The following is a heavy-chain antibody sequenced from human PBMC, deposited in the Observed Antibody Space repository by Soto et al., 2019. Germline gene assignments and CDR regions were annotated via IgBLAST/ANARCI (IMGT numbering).Heavy chain of an antibody. CDR1: GDSISSNTYY. V-gene: IGHV4-39*01. CDR2: VFYSGSS. CDR3: ARGGQMRGFDS. Sequence: QLQLQESGPGLVKPSETLSLTCSVSGDSISSNTYYWTWIRQPPGKGLEWIGRVFYSGSSYYSPSLKSRVTISVDTAKNQFSLQLRSVTAADTAVYYCARGGQMRGFDSWGQGALVTVSS. J-gene: IGHJ4*02. D-gene: IGHD3-16*01.